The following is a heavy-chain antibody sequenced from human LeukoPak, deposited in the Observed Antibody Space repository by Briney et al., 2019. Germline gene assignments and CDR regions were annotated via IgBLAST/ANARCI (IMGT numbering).Heavy chain of an antibody. D-gene: IGHD3/OR15-3a*01. J-gene: IGHJ4*02. CDR1: GYTFTDYY. CDR3: ARGDDLWTGYKDFDY. CDR2: INPNSGGT. V-gene: IGHV1-2*02. Sequence: GASVKVSCKASGYTFTDYYIHWVRQAPGQGLEWMGWINPNSGGTKYAQNFQDSVTMTRDTSITTAYMELSSLRSDDTALYYCARGDDLWTGYKDFDYWGQGTLVTVSS.